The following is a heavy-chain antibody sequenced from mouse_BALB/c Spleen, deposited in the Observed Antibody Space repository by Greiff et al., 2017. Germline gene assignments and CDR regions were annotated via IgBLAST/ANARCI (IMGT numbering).Heavy chain of an antibody. CDR1: GYTFTSYV. CDR2: INPYNDGT. D-gene: IGHD2-1*01. Sequence: VQLQQSGPELVKPGASVKMSCKASGYTFTSYVMHWVKQKPGQGLEWIGYINPYNDGTKYNEKFKGKATLTSDKSSSTAYMELSSLTSEDSAVYYCARGGTYGNYDYWGQGTTLTVSS. CDR3: ARGGTYGNYDY. V-gene: IGHV1-14*01. J-gene: IGHJ2*01.